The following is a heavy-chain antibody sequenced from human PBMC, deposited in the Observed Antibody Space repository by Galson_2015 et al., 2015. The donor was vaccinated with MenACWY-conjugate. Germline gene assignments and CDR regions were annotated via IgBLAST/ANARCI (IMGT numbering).Heavy chain of an antibody. D-gene: IGHD5-18*01. CDR3: ARASLGYGNDFFDL. CDR1: GYTFATYA. CDR2: INAGNGNT. J-gene: IGHJ4*02. Sequence: SVKVSCKASGYTFATYAIHWVRQAPGQRLEYLGWINAGNGNTRSAQKLQGRVTIIRDTSANTAYMELSSLRSGDTAEYYCARASLGYGNDFFDLWGQGTLVIVSS. V-gene: IGHV1-3*01.